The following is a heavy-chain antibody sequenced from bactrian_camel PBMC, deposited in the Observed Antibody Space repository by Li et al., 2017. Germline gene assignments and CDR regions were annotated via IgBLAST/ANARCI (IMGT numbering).Heavy chain of an antibody. CDR1: VSSANDYC. D-gene: IGHD2*01. CDR3: AANFGSYCSVDYLQRRANF. CDR2: ILSSGTT. J-gene: IGHJ4*01. V-gene: IGHV3S6*01. Sequence: VQLVESGGGSVQAGGSLRLSCAVSVSSANDYCLGWFRQAPGEARERVARILSSGTTNYASSVKGRFTISKANALNTLYLQMDSLKPEDTAMYYCAANFGSYCSVDYLQRRANFWGQGTQVTVS.